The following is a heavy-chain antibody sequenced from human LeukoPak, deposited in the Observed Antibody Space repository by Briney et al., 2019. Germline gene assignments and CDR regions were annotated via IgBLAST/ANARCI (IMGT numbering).Heavy chain of an antibody. Sequence: GGSLRLSCAASGFTFSSYAISWVRQAPGKGLEWVSAVSKSGDSTYCADSVKGRFTISRDNSKNTISLQMNSLRVEDTAVYYCAKLSGWTGWFFDYWGQGTLVTVSS. CDR1: GFTFSSYA. V-gene: IGHV3-23*01. CDR3: AKLSGWTGWFFDY. CDR2: VSKSGDST. D-gene: IGHD6-19*01. J-gene: IGHJ4*02.